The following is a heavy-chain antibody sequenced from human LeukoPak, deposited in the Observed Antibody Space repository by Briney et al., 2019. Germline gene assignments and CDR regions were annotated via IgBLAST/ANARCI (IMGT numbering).Heavy chain of an antibody. CDR3: AKDGDFWSGYDV. CDR2: ISWNSGSI. CDR1: GFTFDDYA. J-gene: IGHJ4*02. V-gene: IGHV3-9*01. D-gene: IGHD3-3*01. Sequence: GGSLRLSCAASGFTFDDYAMHWVRQAPGKGLEWVSGISWNSGSIGYADSVKGRFTISRDNAKNSLYLRMNSLRAEDTALYYCAKDGDFWSGYDVWGQGTLVTVSS.